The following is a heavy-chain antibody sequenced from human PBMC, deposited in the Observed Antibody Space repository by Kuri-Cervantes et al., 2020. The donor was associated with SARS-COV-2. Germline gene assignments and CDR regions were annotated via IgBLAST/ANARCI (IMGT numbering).Heavy chain of an antibody. CDR2: IRFDGDNI. Sequence: GGSLRLSCEASGFTFSTYEMNWVRQAPGKGLEWVAFIRFDGDNIYYADSVKGRFSISRDNSNNTLYLQLHSLRPEDTAVYYCAKTRRGPIDLWGQGTLVTVSS. CDR3: AKTRRGPIDL. D-gene: IGHD2-21*01. V-gene: IGHV3-30*02. CDR1: GFTFSTYE. J-gene: IGHJ5*02.